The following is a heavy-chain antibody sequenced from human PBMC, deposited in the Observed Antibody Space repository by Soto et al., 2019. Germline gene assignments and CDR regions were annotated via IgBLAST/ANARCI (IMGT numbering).Heavy chain of an antibody. D-gene: IGHD1-26*01. J-gene: IGHJ4*02. Sequence: PGGSLRLSCAASGFTFSSYAMHWVRQAPGKGLEWVAVISYDGSNKYYADSVKGRFTISRDNSKNTLYLQMNSLRAEDTAVYYCARDGKLYYFDYWGQGTLVTVSS. CDR3: ARDGKLYYFDY. CDR2: ISYDGSNK. CDR1: GFTFSSYA. V-gene: IGHV3-30-3*01.